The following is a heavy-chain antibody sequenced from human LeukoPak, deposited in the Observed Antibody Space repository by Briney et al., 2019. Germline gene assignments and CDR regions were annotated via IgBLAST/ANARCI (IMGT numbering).Heavy chain of an antibody. Sequence: ASVTVSCTASGGTFSSYAISWVRQAPGQGLEWVGGIIPIFGTANYAQKFQGRVTITADESTSTAYMELSSLRSEDTAVYYCARGETGYYNDYYYGMDVWGQGTTVTVSS. J-gene: IGHJ6*02. CDR1: GGTFSSYA. D-gene: IGHD3-9*01. CDR3: ARGETGYYNDYYYGMDV. CDR2: IIPIFGTA. V-gene: IGHV1-69*13.